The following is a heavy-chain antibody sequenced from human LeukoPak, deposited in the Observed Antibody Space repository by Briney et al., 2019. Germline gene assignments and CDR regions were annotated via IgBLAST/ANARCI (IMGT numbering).Heavy chain of an antibody. CDR1: GFTFSSCG. V-gene: IGHV3-30*02. CDR3: ATVRSGFGESIN. Sequence: PGVSLRLSCAASGFTFSSCGMHWARQAPGKGLEWVAFIRYDGSNKYYADSVKGRFTISRDNSKNTLYLQMNSLRAEDTAVYYCATVRSGFGESINWGQGTLVTVSS. CDR2: IRYDGSNK. D-gene: IGHD3-10*01. J-gene: IGHJ4*02.